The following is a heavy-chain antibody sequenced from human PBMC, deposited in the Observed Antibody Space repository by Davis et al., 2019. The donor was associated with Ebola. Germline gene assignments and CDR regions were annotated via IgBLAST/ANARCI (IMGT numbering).Heavy chain of an antibody. CDR2: IRYDGSNK. CDR3: AKEGSGSYDFWSGYLDY. CDR1: GFTFSSYA. Sequence: GGSLRPSCAASGFTFSSYAMNWVRQAPGKGLEWVAFIRYDGSNKYYADSVKGRFTISRDNSKNTLYLQMNSLRAEDTAVYYCAKEGSGSYDFWSGYLDYWGQGTLVTVSS. J-gene: IGHJ4*02. D-gene: IGHD3-3*01. V-gene: IGHV3-30*02.